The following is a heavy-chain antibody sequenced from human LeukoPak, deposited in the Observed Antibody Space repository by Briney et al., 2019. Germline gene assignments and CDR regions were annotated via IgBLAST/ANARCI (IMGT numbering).Heavy chain of an antibody. CDR1: GGTFSSYA. CDR2: IIPILGIA. Sequence: GASVTVSCKASGGTFSSYAISWVRQAPGQGLEWMGRIIPILGIANYAQKFQGRVTITADKSTSTAYMELSSLRSEDTAVYYCASPTIIAAVLDVWGKGTTVTVSS. D-gene: IGHD6-13*01. J-gene: IGHJ6*04. V-gene: IGHV1-69*04. CDR3: ASPTIIAAVLDV.